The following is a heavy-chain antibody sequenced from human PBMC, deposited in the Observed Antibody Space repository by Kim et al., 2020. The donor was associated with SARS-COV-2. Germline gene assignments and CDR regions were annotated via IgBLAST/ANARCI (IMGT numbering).Heavy chain of an antibody. CDR3: SRGAVRWELLL. D-gene: IGHD1-26*01. CDR1: GGSISSYY. J-gene: IGHJ4*02. CDR2: IYYSGST. V-gene: IGHV4-59*08. Sequence: SETLSLTCTVSGGSISSYYWSWIRQPPGKGLEWIGYIYYSGSTNYNPSLKSRVTISVDTSKNQFSLKLSSVTAADTAVYYCSRGAVRWELLLWGQGTLVTVSS.